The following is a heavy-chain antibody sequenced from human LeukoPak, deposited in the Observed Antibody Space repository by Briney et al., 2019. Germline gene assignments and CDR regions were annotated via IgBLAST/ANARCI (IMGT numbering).Heavy chain of an antibody. V-gene: IGHV4-59*01. CDR3: ARTSLSSGSYSFGF. Sequence: SETLSLTCTVSGGSISNYYWSWIRQPPGKGLEWIGYIYYSGSTNYNPSLKSRVTISVDTSKNQFSLKLRSVTAVDTAVYYCARTSLSSGSYSFGFWGQGTQVTVSS. CDR2: IYYSGST. D-gene: IGHD3-10*01. J-gene: IGHJ4*02. CDR1: GGSISNYY.